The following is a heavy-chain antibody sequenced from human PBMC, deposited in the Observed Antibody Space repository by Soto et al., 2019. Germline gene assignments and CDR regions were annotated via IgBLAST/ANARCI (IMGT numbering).Heavy chain of an antibody. CDR2: ISSGSSYI. CDR3: ARDILSGGAYPDS. D-gene: IGHD3-10*01. J-gene: IGHJ5*01. V-gene: IGHV3-21*01. Sequence: GSLRLSCAASGFTFSTYTMNWVRQAPGKGLEWISSISSGSSYIYYAGSVKGRFTISRDNAKNSLFLQMNSLRADDTAVYYCARDILSGGAYPDSWGQGTKVTVSS. CDR1: GFTFSTYT.